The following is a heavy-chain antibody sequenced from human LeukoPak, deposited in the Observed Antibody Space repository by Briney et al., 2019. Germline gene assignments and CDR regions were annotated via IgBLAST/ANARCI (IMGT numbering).Heavy chain of an antibody. CDR1: GFTVSSNY. J-gene: IGHJ4*02. CDR3: ARTKIPAVPYYDY. CDR2: IYSGGST. Sequence: PGGSLRLSCAASGFTVSSNYMSWVRQAPGKGLEWVSVIYSGGSTYYADSVKGRFTISRDNSKTTLYLQMNSLRAEDTAVYSCARTKIPAVPYYDYWGQGILVTVSS. D-gene: IGHD6-19*01. V-gene: IGHV3-53*01.